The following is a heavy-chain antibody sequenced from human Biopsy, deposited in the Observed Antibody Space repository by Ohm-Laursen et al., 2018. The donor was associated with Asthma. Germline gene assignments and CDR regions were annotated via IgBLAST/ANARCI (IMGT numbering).Heavy chain of an antibody. J-gene: IGHJ4*02. V-gene: IGHV1-46*02. D-gene: IGHD2-8*01. Sequence: VASMKVSCKASGFSFDNYFMHWVRQAPGQGLEWMGIINPSGAGTRYAEKFRGRLIVTRDASTRTAFMDLRSLRSDDTAIYFCARARETTNYGDSDFDIWGQGTLITVSS. CDR2: INPSGAGT. CDR1: GFSFDNYF. CDR3: ARARETTNYGDSDFDI.